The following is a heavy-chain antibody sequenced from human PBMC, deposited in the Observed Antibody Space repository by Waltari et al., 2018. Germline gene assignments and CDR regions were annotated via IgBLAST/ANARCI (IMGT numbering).Heavy chain of an antibody. D-gene: IGHD2-15*01. V-gene: IGHV1-69*12. J-gene: IGHJ6*03. CDR3: ATSGYCSGGSCYGLNYYYYYMDV. CDR1: GGTFSSYA. CDR2: IIPIFGTA. Sequence: QVQLVQSGAEVKKPGSSVKVSCKASGGTFSSYAISWGRQARGQGLEWMGGIIPIFGTANYAQKFQGRVTITADESTSTAYMELSSLRSEDTAVYYCATSGYCSGGSCYGLNYYYYYMDVWGKGTTVTISS.